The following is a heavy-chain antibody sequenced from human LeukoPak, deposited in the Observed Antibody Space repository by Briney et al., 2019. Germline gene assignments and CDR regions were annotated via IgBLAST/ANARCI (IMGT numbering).Heavy chain of an antibody. CDR1: GYTFTSYD. J-gene: IGHJ6*02. Sequence: ASVKVSCKASGYTFTSYDINWVRQATGQGLEWMGWMNPNSGNTGYAQKFQGRVTMTRNTSISTAYMELSSLRSEDTAVYYCARDIPERYFDWSHPAGYYYYYGMDVWGQGTTVTVSS. CDR3: ARDIPERYFDWSHPAGYYYYYGMDV. CDR2: MNPNSGNT. V-gene: IGHV1-8*01. D-gene: IGHD3-9*01.